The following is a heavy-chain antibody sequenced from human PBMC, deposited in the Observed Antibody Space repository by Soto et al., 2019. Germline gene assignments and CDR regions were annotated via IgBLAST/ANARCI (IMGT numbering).Heavy chain of an antibody. J-gene: IGHJ5*01. CDR1: GFMFSSYA. CDR2: ISASGGTA. Sequence: EVQLLESGGGVVQPGGSLRLSCVASGFMFSSYAMSWVRQAPGKGLEWVSSISASGGTANLADSVEGRCTISRDNSKSTLYLQMNSLRAEDTAVYYCAKLTYPSDSTGYYYERVSGWIDSWGQGTLVTVSS. V-gene: IGHV3-23*01. D-gene: IGHD3-22*01. CDR3: AKLTYPSDSTGYYYERVSGWIDS.